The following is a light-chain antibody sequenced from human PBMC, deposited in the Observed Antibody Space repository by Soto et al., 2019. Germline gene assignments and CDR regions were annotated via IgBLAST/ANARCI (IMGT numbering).Light chain of an antibody. CDR2: GAS. CDR3: QQYNNWPLT. J-gene: IGKJ4*01. V-gene: IGKV3-15*01. CDR1: QSVSSN. Sequence: EVVMTQSPATLSVSPGERVTLSCRASQSVSSNLAWYQQKGGQTPRFLIYGASTRAPGIPARFSGSGSGTEFTLTICSLQSEDFAIYYCQQYNNWPLTFGGGTKVDIK.